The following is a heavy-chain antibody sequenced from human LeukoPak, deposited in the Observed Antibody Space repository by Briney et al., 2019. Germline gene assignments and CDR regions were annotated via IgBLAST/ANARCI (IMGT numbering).Heavy chain of an antibody. D-gene: IGHD5-24*01. V-gene: IGHV1-2*02. Sequence: ASVKVSCKTSGYMFTTYYPHWVRQAPGQGLEWMGWINPHSGGTNYAQKFQGRVTMTRDTSISTVYMELSSLRSDDTAVYYCARGRREGYNLRNYDYWGQGTLVTVSS. CDR3: ARGRREGYNLRNYDY. J-gene: IGHJ4*02. CDR2: INPHSGGT. CDR1: GYMFTTYY.